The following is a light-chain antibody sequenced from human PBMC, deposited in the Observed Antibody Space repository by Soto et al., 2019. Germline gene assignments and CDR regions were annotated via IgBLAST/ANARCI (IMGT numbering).Light chain of an antibody. V-gene: IGKV1-39*01. J-gene: IGKJ1*01. Sequence: DIQMTQSPSSLSASVGDRVTITCRASQSISSYLNWYQQKPGKAPKLLIYAASSLQSGVPSRFSGSGSGTDFTLPISSLQPEDFTTYYCQQNYRTPMTFGQGTKVEIK. CDR3: QQNYRTPMT. CDR1: QSISSY. CDR2: AAS.